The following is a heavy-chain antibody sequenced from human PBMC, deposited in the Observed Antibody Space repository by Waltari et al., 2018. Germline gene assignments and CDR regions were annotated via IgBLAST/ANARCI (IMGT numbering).Heavy chain of an antibody. D-gene: IGHD1-20*01. V-gene: IGHV1-2*06. Sequence: QVQLVQSGAAVKKPGASVKVSCMASGYTSNGYHMHWVRQAPGQGLEWRGRINPNSGGTNYAQKFQGRVTMTRDTSISTAYMELSRLRSDDTAVYYCARDHPISPNCWGQGTLVTVSS. CDR3: ARDHPISPNC. J-gene: IGHJ4*02. CDR2: INPNSGGT. CDR1: GYTSNGYH.